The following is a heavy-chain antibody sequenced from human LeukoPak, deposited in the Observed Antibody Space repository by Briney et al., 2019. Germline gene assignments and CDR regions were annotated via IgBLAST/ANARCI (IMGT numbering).Heavy chain of an antibody. CDR1: GFTFSSYG. CDR2: IRYDGSNK. V-gene: IGHV3-30*02. J-gene: IGHJ4*02. CDR3: AKDANSGSYWGLFDY. Sequence: PGGSLRLSCAASGFTFSSYGMHWVRQAPGKGLEWVAFIRYDGSNKYYADSVKGRFTISRDNSKNTLYLQMNSLRAEDTAVYYCAKDANSGSYWGLFDYWGQGTLVTVSS. D-gene: IGHD1-26*01.